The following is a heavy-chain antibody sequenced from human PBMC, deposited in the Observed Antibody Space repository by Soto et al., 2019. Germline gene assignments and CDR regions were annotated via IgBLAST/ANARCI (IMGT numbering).Heavy chain of an antibody. D-gene: IGHD2-15*01. J-gene: IGHJ4*02. Sequence: EMQLLESGGGLVQPGGSLKLSCAASGFTFSNYAMSWVRQAPGKGLEWVSTISGRGGNKYYADSVKGRFTISRDNSRNTLYLQMDSLRVEDSAVYSCAKAGCSGGTCYLYYFDYWGQGALVTVSS. CDR1: GFTFSNYA. V-gene: IGHV3-23*01. CDR2: ISGRGGNK. CDR3: AKAGCSGGTCYLYYFDY.